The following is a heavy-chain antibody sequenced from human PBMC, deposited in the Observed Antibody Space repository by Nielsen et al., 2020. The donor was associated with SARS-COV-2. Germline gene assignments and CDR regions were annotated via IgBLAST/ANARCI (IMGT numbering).Heavy chain of an antibody. D-gene: IGHD3-10*01. CDR2: ISGSGGGT. Sequence: VRQAPGKGLEWVSTISGSGGGTSYADSVKGRFTISRDNSKNTLYLQIHSLRAEDTAVYYCAKDTTRSALWFGELLYNPFFDYWGQGTLVTVSS. J-gene: IGHJ4*02. CDR3: AKDTTRSALWFGELLYNPFFDY. V-gene: IGHV3-23*01.